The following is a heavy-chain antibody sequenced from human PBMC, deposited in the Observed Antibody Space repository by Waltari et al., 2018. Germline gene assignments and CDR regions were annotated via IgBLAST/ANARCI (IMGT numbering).Heavy chain of an antibody. D-gene: IGHD6-19*01. Sequence: QVQLVQSGAEVKKPGASVKVSCKASGYTFTSYAMHWVRQAPGQRLEGMGWINAGNCNTKYAQKFQGRVTITRDTSASTAYMELSSLRSEDTAVYYCARDPSIAVAIPFDYWGQGTLVTVSS. V-gene: IGHV1-3*01. J-gene: IGHJ4*02. CDR3: ARDPSIAVAIPFDY. CDR2: INAGNCNT. CDR1: GYTFTSYA.